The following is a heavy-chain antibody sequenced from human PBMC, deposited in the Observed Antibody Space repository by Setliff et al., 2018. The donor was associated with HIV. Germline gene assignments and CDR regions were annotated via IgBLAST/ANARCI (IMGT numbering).Heavy chain of an antibody. CDR2: ISGSGDIT. D-gene: IGHD3-22*01. V-gene: IGHV3-23*01. J-gene: IGHJ4*02. Sequence: PGGSLRLSCAASGFSFRSYAVSWVRQAPGKGLEWVSVISGSGDITYYRESVKGRFTVSRDNSNNTVYLQMNSLRAEDTAMYYCARGRYYYDTSGYLPPPYWGQGTLVTVSS. CDR1: GFSFRSYA. CDR3: ARGRYYYDTSGYLPPPY.